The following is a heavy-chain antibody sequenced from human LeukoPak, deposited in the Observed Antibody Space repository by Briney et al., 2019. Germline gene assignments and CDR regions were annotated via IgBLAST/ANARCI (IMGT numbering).Heavy chain of an antibody. CDR2: ISGSGGST. V-gene: IGHV3-23*01. Sequence: GGSLRLSCAASGFTFSSYAMTWVRQAPGKGLEWVSAISGSGGSTYYADSVKGRFTISRDNSKNTLYLQMNSLRAEDTAVYYCARESCSTTSCYEPYYYYGLDVWSQGTTVTVSS. J-gene: IGHJ6*02. CDR3: ARESCSTTSCYEPYYYYGLDV. CDR1: GFTFSSYA. D-gene: IGHD2-2*01.